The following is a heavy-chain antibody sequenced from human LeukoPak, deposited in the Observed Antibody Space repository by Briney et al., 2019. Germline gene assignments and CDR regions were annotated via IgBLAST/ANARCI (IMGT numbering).Heavy chain of an antibody. CDR3: ARLLYYYDSSGEETRFYFDY. CDR2: IYPGDSDT. Sequence: GESLKISCKGSGYSFTSYWIGWVRQMPGKGLEWMGIIYPGDSDTRYSPSFQGQVTISADKSISTAYLQWSSLKASATAMYYCARLLYYYDSSGEETRFYFDYWGQGTLVTFSS. D-gene: IGHD3-22*01. J-gene: IGHJ4*02. CDR1: GYSFTSYW. V-gene: IGHV5-51*01.